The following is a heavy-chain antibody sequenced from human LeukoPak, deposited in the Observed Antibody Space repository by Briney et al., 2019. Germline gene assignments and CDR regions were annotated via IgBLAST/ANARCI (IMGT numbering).Heavy chain of an antibody. V-gene: IGHV3-21*01. CDR1: GFTFSSYS. CDR3: ARVVVVTAMNYYYYYMDV. CDR2: ISSSSSYI. D-gene: IGHD2-21*02. J-gene: IGHJ6*03. Sequence: GGSLRLSCAASGFTFSSYSMNWVRQAPGKGLEWVSSISSSSSYIYYADSVKGRFTISRDDAKNSLYLQMNSLRAEDTAVYYCARVVVVTAMNYYYYYMDVWGKGTTVTVSS.